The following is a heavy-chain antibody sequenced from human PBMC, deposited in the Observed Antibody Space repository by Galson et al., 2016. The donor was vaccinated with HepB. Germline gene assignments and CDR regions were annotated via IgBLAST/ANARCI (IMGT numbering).Heavy chain of an antibody. CDR1: GFTFSNYA. Sequence: SLRLSCAASGFTFSNYAMHWVRQAPGKGLEYVSAISSNGDSTYYADSVKGRFTISRDNSKNTLYLQMSSLRAEDTAVYYCLKGFCSSTRCYRALPFHYWGQGTLVTVSS. J-gene: IGHJ4*02. V-gene: IGHV3-64D*06. CDR2: ISSNGDST. D-gene: IGHD2-2*02. CDR3: LKGFCSSTRCYRALPFHY.